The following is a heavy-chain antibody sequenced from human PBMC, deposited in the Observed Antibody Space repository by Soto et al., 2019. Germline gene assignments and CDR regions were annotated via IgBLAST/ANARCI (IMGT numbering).Heavy chain of an antibody. V-gene: IGHV1-69*06. J-gene: IGHJ3*01. CDR2: IIPIFGSI. D-gene: IGHD1-26*01. Sequence: QVQLVQSGAEVKKPGSSVKVSCKASGGTLSTYGITWVRQASGQGLEWMGGIIPIFGSINFAQKFQGRLTITPEKSTSTVHMELSSLTSEDTAVYYCATRERIDAFDVWGQGTMVTVSS. CDR1: GGTLSTYG. CDR3: ATRERIDAFDV.